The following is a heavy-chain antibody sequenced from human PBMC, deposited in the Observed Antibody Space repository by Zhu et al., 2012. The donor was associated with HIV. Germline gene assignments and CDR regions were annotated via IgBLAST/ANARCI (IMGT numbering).Heavy chain of an antibody. CDR2: MYSSGST. CDR3: ARSVKGQLVFDS. J-gene: IGHJ4*02. CDR1: GGSMNSHY. V-gene: IGHV4-59*11. D-gene: IGHD1-1*01. Sequence: QVQLQESGPGLVKPSETLSLTCTVSGGSMNSHYWNWIRQPPGKGLQWIGYMYSSGSTKYNFSLKSRVAISLDTSNNQFSLTLSSVTTADTAVYYCARSVKGQLVFDSWGQGALVTVSS.